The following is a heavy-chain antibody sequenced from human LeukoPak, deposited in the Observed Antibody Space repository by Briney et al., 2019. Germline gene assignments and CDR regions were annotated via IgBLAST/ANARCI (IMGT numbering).Heavy chain of an antibody. CDR3: ARDKSGSDSARGAVIDI. D-gene: IGHD1-26*01. V-gene: IGHV3-48*02. J-gene: IGHJ3*02. CDR1: GFTFSSYT. CDR2: ISSSSSIM. Sequence: PGGSLRLSCAASGFTFSSYTMNWVRKAPGKGLEWISYISSSSSIMYYADSVKGRFSISRDNAKSSLYLQMNSLRDEDTAVYYCARDKSGSDSARGAVIDICGQGAMVTVSS.